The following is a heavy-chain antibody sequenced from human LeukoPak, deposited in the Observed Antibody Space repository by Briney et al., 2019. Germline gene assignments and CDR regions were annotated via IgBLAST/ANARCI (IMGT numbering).Heavy chain of an antibody. Sequence: ASVKVSCKASGYTFSSYYIHWVRQAPGQGLEWMGIINPSAGSTTYAQKFQGRVTMTRDTSTSTVYMELSSLRSDDTAVFDCARGGSGWYSDYWGQGTLVTVSS. CDR2: INPSAGST. V-gene: IGHV1-46*03. CDR3: ARGGSGWYSDY. D-gene: IGHD6-19*01. J-gene: IGHJ4*02. CDR1: GYTFSSYY.